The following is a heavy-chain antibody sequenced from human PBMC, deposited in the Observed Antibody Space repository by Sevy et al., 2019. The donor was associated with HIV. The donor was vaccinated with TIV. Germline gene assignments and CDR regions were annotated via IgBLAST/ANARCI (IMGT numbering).Heavy chain of an antibody. D-gene: IGHD2-15*01. Sequence: SETLSLTCTVSGGSINNYYWSWIRQPPGKGLEWVGYIYSRGNTKYNSSLESRVTISVDSAKNRFSLNLRPVTAADTAVYYCARHLEARSARPMFDYWGQGTLVTVSS. V-gene: IGHV4-59*08. J-gene: IGHJ4*02. CDR2: IYSRGNT. CDR3: ARHLEARSARPMFDY. CDR1: GGSINNYY.